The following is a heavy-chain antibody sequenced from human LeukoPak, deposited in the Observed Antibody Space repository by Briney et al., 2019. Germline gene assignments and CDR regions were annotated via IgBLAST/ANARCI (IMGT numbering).Heavy chain of an antibody. D-gene: IGHD5-24*01. J-gene: IGHJ4*02. Sequence: GGSLRVSCKASGFNFSNHHMNWVRQAPGKGLEWVSSISSSSSYIYYADSVKGRFTISRDNAKNSLYLQMNSLRAEDTAVYYCARARDGYPIGYFDYWGQGTLVTVSS. CDR3: ARARDGYPIGYFDY. CDR2: ISSSSSYI. V-gene: IGHV3-21*01. CDR1: GFNFSNHH.